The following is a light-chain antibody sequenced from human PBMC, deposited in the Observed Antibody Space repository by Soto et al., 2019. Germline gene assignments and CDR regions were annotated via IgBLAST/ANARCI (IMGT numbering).Light chain of an antibody. CDR2: GAS. V-gene: IGKV3-20*01. CDR1: QSVSNNY. Sequence: EIVLTQSPGTLSLYPGERATLSCRASQSVSNNYLAWYQQKPGQAPRLLIYGASNRATGIPDRSSGSGSGTDFTLTISRLEPADFAVYSCQQYGSSGTFGQGSKV. J-gene: IGKJ1*01. CDR3: QQYGSSGT.